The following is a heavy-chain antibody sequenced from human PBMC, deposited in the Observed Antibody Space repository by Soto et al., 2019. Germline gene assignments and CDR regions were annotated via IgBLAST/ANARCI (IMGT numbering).Heavy chain of an antibody. V-gene: IGHV1-69*13. CDR3: ARDPLNKRWLQWS. J-gene: IGHJ5*02. CDR1: GGTFSSYA. CDR2: IIPIFGTA. Sequence: SVKVSCKASGGTFSSYAISWVRQAPGQGLEWMGGIIPIFGTANYAQKFQGRVTITADESTSTAYMELSSLRSEDTAVYYCARDPLNKRWLQWSWGQGTLVTVSS. D-gene: IGHD5-12*01.